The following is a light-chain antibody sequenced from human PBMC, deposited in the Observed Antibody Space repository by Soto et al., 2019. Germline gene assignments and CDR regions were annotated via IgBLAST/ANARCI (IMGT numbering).Light chain of an antibody. Sequence: DLVMTQSPLSLPVTPGEPASISCRSSQSLLHSNGYNYLDWYLQKPGQSPQLLIYLGSNRASGVPDRFNGSGSGTDFTLKISRVEAEDVGVYYCMRALQTPLTFGGGTKEEIK. J-gene: IGKJ4*01. CDR1: QSLLHSNGYNY. V-gene: IGKV2-28*01. CDR2: LGS. CDR3: MRALQTPLT.